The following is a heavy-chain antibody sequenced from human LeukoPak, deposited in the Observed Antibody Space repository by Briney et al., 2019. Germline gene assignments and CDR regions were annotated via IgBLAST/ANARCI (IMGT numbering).Heavy chain of an antibody. J-gene: IGHJ3*02. V-gene: IGHV3-30*02. Sequence: GGSLRLSCAASGFTFSSYGMYWVRQAPGKGLEWVAFIRYDGSNKYYADSVKGRFTISRDNSKNTLYLQMNSLRAEDTAVYYCAKDISGSGEGFDIWGQGTMVTVSS. CDR3: AKDISGSGEGFDI. D-gene: IGHD3-10*01. CDR2: IRYDGSNK. CDR1: GFTFSSYG.